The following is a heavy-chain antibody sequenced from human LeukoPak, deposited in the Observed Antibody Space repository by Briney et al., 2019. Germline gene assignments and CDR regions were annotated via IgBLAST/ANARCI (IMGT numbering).Heavy chain of an antibody. CDR1: GFTFSDYW. CDR2: IKQDGSEK. Sequence: GGSLRLSCAASGFTFSDYWMSWVRQAPGKGLEWVANIKQDGSEKYYVDSVKGRFTISRDNAKNSLYLQMNSLRAEDTAVYYCARGDYYDSSGFYHDAFDIWGQGTMVTVSS. J-gene: IGHJ3*02. D-gene: IGHD3-22*01. V-gene: IGHV3-7*01. CDR3: ARGDYYDSSGFYHDAFDI.